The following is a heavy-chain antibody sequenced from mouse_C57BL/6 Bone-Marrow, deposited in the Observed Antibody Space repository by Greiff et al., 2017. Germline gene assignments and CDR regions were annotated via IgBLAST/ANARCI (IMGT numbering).Heavy chain of an antibody. CDR2: IRSKSNNYAT. D-gene: IGHD2-2*01. CDR3: VRRSDYGDDGFAY. V-gene: IGHV10-1*01. CDR1: GFSFNTYA. Sequence: DVQLQESGGGLVQPKGSLKLSCAASGFSFNTYAMNWVRQAPGKGLEWVARIRSKSNNYATYYADSVKDRFTISRDDSESMLYLQMNNLKTEDTAMYYCVRRSDYGDDGFAYWGQGTLVTVSA. J-gene: IGHJ3*01.